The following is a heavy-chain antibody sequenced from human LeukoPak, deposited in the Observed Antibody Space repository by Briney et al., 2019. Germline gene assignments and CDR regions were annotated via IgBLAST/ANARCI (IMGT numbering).Heavy chain of an antibody. CDR3: ARGDSSGYLFDY. J-gene: IGHJ4*02. CDR2: IWYDESNK. D-gene: IGHD3-22*01. Sequence: GGSLRLSCAASGFTFSSYGMHWVRQAPGKGLEWVAVIWYDESNKYYADSVKGRFTISRDNSKNTLYLQMNSLRAEDTAVYYCARGDSSGYLFDYWGQGTLVTVSS. V-gene: IGHV3-33*01. CDR1: GFTFSSYG.